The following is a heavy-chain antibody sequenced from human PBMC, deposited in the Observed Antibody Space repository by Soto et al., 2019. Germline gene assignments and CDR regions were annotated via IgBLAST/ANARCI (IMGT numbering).Heavy chain of an antibody. CDR1: GYTFTSYG. V-gene: IGHV1-18*01. CDR3: ASGQSIGDV. CDR2: ISAYNGNT. J-gene: IGHJ6*02. D-gene: IGHD6-6*01. Sequence: QVQLVQSGAEVKKPGASVKVSCKASGYTFTSYGISWVRQAPGQGLEWMGWISAYNGNTNYAQKPQGRVTMTTNTTAGTAYMEKRSLRYDDTAVYSCASGQSIGDVWGQGTTVTVSS.